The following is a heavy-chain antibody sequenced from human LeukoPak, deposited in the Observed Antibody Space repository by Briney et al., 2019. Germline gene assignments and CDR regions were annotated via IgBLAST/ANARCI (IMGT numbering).Heavy chain of an antibody. V-gene: IGHV1-2*02. CDR3: ARGVYTKYTPAGY. CDR1: GYTFTGYY. D-gene: IGHD1-1*01. J-gene: IGHJ4*02. Sequence: ASVKVSCKASGYTFTGYYFHWVRQAPGQGPEWMGWSNPNSGATTFAQKFQGRVTMTRDTSISTAYMELSAMRSDDTAVYYCARGVYTKYTPAGYWGQGTLVIVSS. CDR2: SNPNSGAT.